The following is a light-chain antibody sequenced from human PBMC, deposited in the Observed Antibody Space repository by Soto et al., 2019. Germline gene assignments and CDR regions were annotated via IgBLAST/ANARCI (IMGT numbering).Light chain of an antibody. J-gene: IGKJ1*01. CDR1: HSVGSW. CDR3: QQRHWPWT. Sequence: IVLTQSPATLSLSPGESATLSCRASHSVGSWLAWYQQKPGQPPRLLIYDLSNRATGIPARFSGSGSGTDFTLTISSLDPEDFAVYYCQQRHWPWTFGQGTTVEVK. CDR2: DLS. V-gene: IGKV3-11*01.